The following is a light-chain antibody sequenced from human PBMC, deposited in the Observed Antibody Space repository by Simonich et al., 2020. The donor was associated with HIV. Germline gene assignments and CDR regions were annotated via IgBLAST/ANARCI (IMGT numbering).Light chain of an antibody. V-gene: IGKV1-5*03. J-gene: IGKJ2*01. CDR2: KAS. Sequence: DIQMTQSPSTLSASVGDRVTITCRASQSISSWLAWYQQKPRKDPKLLIYKASSLERGVPSRCSGSGSGTEFTLTISSLQPDDFATYYCQQYNSYSPYIFGQGTKLEIK. CDR1: QSISSW. CDR3: QQYNSYSPYI.